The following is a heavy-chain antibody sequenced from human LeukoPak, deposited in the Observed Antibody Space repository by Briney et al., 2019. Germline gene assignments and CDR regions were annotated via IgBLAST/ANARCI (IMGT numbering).Heavy chain of an antibody. V-gene: IGHV4-59*08. D-gene: IGHD6-19*01. CDR2: IYYSGST. J-gene: IGHJ4*02. Sequence: SETLSLTCTVSGGSIYSYYWSWIRQPPGKGLEWIGYIYYSGSTNYNPSLKSRVTISVDTSKNQFSLKLSSVTAADTAVYYCASLDSSGWYYFDYWGQGTLVTVSS. CDR1: GGSIYSYY. CDR3: ASLDSSGWYYFDY.